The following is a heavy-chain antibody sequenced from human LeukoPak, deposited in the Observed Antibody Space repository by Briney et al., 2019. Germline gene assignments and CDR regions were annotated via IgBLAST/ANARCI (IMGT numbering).Heavy chain of an antibody. CDR3: ARLSLPKVRRLNV. CDR1: GGSFSGYY. V-gene: IGHV4-34*01. D-gene: IGHD2-21*01. Sequence: SETLSLTCAVYGGSFSGYYWSWIRQPPGKGLEWIGEINHSGSTNYNPSLKSRVAISVDTSKNQFSLKLSSVTAADTAVYYCARLSLPKVRRLNVWGQGTTVTVSS. J-gene: IGHJ6*02. CDR2: INHSGST.